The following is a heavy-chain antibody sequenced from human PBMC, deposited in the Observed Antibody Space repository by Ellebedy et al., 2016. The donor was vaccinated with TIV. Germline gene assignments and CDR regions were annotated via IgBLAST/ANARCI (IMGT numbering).Heavy chain of an antibody. CDR3: ASSSRLVPAFDI. V-gene: IGHV1-69*06. Sequence: SVKVSCXASGGTFSSYAISWVRQAPGQGLEWMGGIIPIFGTANYAQKFQGRVTITADKSTSTAYMELSSLRSEDTAVYYCASSSRLVPAFDIWGQGTMVTVSS. CDR1: GGTFSSYA. CDR2: IIPIFGTA. D-gene: IGHD6-19*01. J-gene: IGHJ3*02.